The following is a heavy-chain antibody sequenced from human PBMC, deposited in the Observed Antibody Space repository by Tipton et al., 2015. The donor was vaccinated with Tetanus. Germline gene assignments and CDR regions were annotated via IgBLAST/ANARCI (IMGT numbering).Heavy chain of an antibody. D-gene: IGHD1-20*01. Sequence: TLSLTCAVSGGSFSDFYWSWIRQVPGQGLEWLGEINHSGTANKNPSLKSRVTMSVDTSNTQFSLRLDSVTAADRGFYFCARRRYQWNRGGFDIWGQGTLVTVSS. CDR1: GGSFSDFY. V-gene: IGHV4-34*01. CDR3: ARRRYQWNRGGFDI. CDR2: INHSGTA. J-gene: IGHJ3*02.